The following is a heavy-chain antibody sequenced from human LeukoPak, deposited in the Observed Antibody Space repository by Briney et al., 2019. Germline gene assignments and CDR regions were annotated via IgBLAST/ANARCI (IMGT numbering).Heavy chain of an antibody. V-gene: IGHV3-74*01. J-gene: IGHJ5*02. Sequence: GGSLRLSCGSTAFNFTAYWMHWVRQDPRQGLLWVARINSDGTTTNYADSVKGRFTISRDNAKNTLFLQMNSLRAEDTAVYFCAVSNGGYGPWGQGALVTVSS. CDR3: AVSNGGYGP. CDR1: AFNFTAYW. D-gene: IGHD5-12*01. CDR2: INSDGTTT.